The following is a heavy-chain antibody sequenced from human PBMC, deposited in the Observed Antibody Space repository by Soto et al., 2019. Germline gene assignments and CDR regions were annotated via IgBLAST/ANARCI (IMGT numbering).Heavy chain of an antibody. Sequence: SETLSLTCTFSGGSISSGGYYWSWIRQHPGEGLEWIGYIYYSGSTYYNPSLKSRVTISVDTSKNQFSLNLSSVTAADTAVYYCVLEDILRRCVDHWGQGNLITVCS. CDR2: IYYSGST. CDR1: GGSISSGGYY. CDR3: VLEDILRRCVDH. D-gene: IGHD3-9*01. V-gene: IGHV4-31*03. J-gene: IGHJ4*02.